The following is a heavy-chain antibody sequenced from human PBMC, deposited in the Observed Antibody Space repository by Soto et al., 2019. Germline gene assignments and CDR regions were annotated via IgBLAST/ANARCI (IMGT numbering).Heavy chain of an antibody. D-gene: IGHD3-10*01. V-gene: IGHV3-7*05. CDR3: ARGSETPGAYY. J-gene: IGHJ4*02. Sequence: PGGSLRLSCAASGFTFSNFWMAWVRQAPGKGLEWVANVNEDGSGYYYVDSVKGRFTISRDNAKNSLFLQMNNLRAEDTAVYHCARGSETPGAYYWGQGTLVTVSS. CDR1: GFTFSNFW. CDR2: VNEDGSGY.